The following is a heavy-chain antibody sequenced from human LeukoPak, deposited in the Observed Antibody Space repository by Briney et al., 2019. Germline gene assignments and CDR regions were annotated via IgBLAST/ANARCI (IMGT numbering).Heavy chain of an antibody. D-gene: IGHD3-10*01. Sequence: ASVKVSCKASGGTFSSYAISWVRQAPGQGLEWMGRIIPILGIANYAQKFQGRVTITADKSTSTAYMELSSLRSEDTAVYYCAREEGYYGSGTNPALGWFDPWGQGTLVTVSS. CDR1: GGTFSSYA. CDR3: AREEGYYGSGTNPALGWFDP. CDR2: IIPILGIA. J-gene: IGHJ5*02. V-gene: IGHV1-69*04.